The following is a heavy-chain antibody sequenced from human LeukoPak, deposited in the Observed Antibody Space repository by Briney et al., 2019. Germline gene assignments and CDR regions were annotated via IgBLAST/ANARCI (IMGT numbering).Heavy chain of an antibody. Sequence: GGTLRLSCAASGFTFSSYGMSWVRQAPGKGLEWVSAISGSGGSTYYADSVKGRFTLSRDNSKNSLYLQMNSLRAEDTAVYYCARVMSFDYWGQGTLVTVSS. D-gene: IGHD3-16*01. CDR1: GFTFSSYG. V-gene: IGHV3-23*01. J-gene: IGHJ4*02. CDR2: ISGSGGST. CDR3: ARVMSFDY.